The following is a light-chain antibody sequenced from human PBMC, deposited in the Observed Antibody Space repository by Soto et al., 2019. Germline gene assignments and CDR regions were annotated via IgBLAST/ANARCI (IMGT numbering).Light chain of an antibody. J-gene: IGLJ2*01. CDR3: AAWDVSLVV. V-gene: IGLV1-44*01. Sequence: VLTQPPSASGTPGQRVTISCSGSTSNIGTNTVIWYQQLPGAAPKLLIYSDNQRPSGVPDRFSGSKSGTSASLAISGLQSEDEADYYCAAWDVSLVVFGGGTKVTVL. CDR2: SDN. CDR1: TSNIGTNT.